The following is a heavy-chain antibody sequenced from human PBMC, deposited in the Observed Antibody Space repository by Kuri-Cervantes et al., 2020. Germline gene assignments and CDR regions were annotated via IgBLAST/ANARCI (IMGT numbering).Heavy chain of an antibody. V-gene: IGHV1-18*01. D-gene: IGHD2-15*01. CDR1: GYTFTSYG. CDR3: ATASGYGSGGSCPN. Sequence: ASVKVSCKASGYTFTSYGISWVRQAPGQGLEWIGWISAYNGNTNYAQKLQGRVTMNTDTSTNTAYMELRNLRSDYTAVYYCATASGYGSGGSCPNWGQGTLVTVSS. CDR2: ISAYNGNT. J-gene: IGHJ4*02.